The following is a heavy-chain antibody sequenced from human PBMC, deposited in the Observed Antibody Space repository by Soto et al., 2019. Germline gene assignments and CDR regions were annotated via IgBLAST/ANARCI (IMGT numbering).Heavy chain of an antibody. Sequence: SETLSLTCTVSGGSISSSSYYWGWIRQPPGKGLEWIGSIYYSGSTYYNPSLKSRVTISVDTSKNQFSLKLISVTAADTAVYYCACIFSGGYGYGFYYYGMDVWGQGTTVT. D-gene: IGHD5-18*01. CDR2: IYYSGST. CDR3: ACIFSGGYGYGFYYYGMDV. CDR1: GGSISSSSYY. J-gene: IGHJ6*02. V-gene: IGHV4-39*01.